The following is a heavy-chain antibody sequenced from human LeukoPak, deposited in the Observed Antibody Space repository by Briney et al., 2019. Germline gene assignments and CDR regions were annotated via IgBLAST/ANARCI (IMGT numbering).Heavy chain of an antibody. CDR2: IWYDGSNK. J-gene: IGHJ4*02. CDR3: AKDAPSGNFDY. D-gene: IGHD1-26*01. Sequence: QPGRSLRLSCAASGFNFSSYGMHWVRQAPGKGLEWVAVIWYDGSNKYYADSVKGRFTISRDNSKNTLYLQTNSLRAEDTAVYYCAKDAPSGNFDYWGQGTLVTVSS. CDR1: GFNFSSYG. V-gene: IGHV3-33*06.